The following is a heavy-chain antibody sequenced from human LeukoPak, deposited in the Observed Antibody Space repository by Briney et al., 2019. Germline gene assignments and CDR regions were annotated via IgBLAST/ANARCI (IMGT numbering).Heavy chain of an antibody. Sequence: SETLSLTCTVSGGSISSSSYYWGWIRQPPGKGLEWIGSIYYSGSTYYNPSLKSRVTISVDTSKNQFSLKLSSVTAADTAVYYCARGVAAAGSGLSSRPGNWFDPWGQGTLVTVSS. CDR1: GGSISSSSYY. CDR2: IYYSGST. CDR3: ARGVAAAGSGLSSRPGNWFDP. J-gene: IGHJ5*02. D-gene: IGHD6-13*01. V-gene: IGHV4-39*07.